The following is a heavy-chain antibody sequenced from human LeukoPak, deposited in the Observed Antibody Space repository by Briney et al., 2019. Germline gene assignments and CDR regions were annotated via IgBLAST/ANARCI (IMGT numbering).Heavy chain of an antibody. V-gene: IGHV4-31*03. CDR3: VRENGGRYYDSSGNDAFDI. CDR2: IYYSGST. D-gene: IGHD3-22*01. J-gene: IGHJ3*02. Sequence: SETLSLTCTVSGGSISSGGYYWSWIRQHPGKGLEWIGYIYYSGSTYYNPSLKSRVTISVDTSKNQFSLKLSSVTAADTAVYYCVRENGGRYYDSSGNDAFDIWGQGTMVTVSS. CDR1: GGSISSGGYY.